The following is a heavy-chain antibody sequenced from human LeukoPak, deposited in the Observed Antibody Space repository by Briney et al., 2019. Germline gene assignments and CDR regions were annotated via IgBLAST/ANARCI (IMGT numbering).Heavy chain of an antibody. CDR1: RFTVSSNY. J-gene: IGHJ6*03. D-gene: IGHD6-13*01. V-gene: IGHV3-53*01. CDR3: AGDRRSRPKNYYYYYYMDV. CDR2: IYSGGST. Sequence: GGSLRLSCAASRFTVSSNYMSWVRQAPGKGLEWVSVIYSGGSTYYADSVKGRFTISRDNSKNTLYLQMNSLRAEDTAVYYCAGDRRSRPKNYYYYYYMDVWGKGTTVTVSS.